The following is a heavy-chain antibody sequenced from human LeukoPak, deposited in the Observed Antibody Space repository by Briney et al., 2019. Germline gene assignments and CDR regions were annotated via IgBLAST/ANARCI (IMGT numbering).Heavy chain of an antibody. CDR1: GGSISSSSYY. Sequence: SETLSLTCTVSGGSISSSSYYWGWIRQPPGEGLEWIGTIYTSGSTNYNPSLKSRVTISVDTSKNQFSLKLSSVTAADTAVYYCARARTYCSSTSCDLTHWFDPWGQGTLVTVSS. CDR2: IYTSGST. J-gene: IGHJ5*02. V-gene: IGHV4-39*07. D-gene: IGHD2-2*01. CDR3: ARARTYCSSTSCDLTHWFDP.